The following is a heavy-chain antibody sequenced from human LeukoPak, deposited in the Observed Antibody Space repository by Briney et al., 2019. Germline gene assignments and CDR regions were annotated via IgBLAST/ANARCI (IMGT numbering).Heavy chain of an antibody. V-gene: IGHV1-2*02. CDR3: AAYSSSSGAGY. J-gene: IGHJ4*02. Sequence: ASVKVSCKASGYTFTDYYMHWVRQAPGQGLEWMGWINPNSGGTNYAQKFQGRVTMTRGTSISTAYMELSRLRSDDTAVYYCAAYSSSSGAGYWGQGTLVTVSS. CDR2: INPNSGGT. D-gene: IGHD6-6*01. CDR1: GYTFTDYY.